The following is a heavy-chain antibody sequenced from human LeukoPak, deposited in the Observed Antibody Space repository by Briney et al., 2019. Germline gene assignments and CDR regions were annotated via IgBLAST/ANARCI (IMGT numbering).Heavy chain of an antibody. CDR2: ISYDGSNK. CDR1: GFTFSSYG. Sequence: GGSLRLSCAASGFTFSSYGMHWVRQAPGKGLEWVAVISYDGSNKYYADSVKGRFTISRDNSKNTLYLQMNSLRAEDTAVYYCAKDQDYYFAFDIWGQGTMVTVSS. J-gene: IGHJ3*02. D-gene: IGHD3-10*01. CDR3: AKDQDYYFAFDI. V-gene: IGHV3-30*18.